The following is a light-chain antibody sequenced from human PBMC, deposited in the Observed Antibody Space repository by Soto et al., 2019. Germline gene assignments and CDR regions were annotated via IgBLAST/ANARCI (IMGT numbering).Light chain of an antibody. J-gene: IGKJ1*01. CDR1: QSISSW. CDR3: QQYNGYRWT. V-gene: IGKV1-5*03. Sequence: DIQMTQSPSTLSASVGDRVTITCRASQSISSWLAWYQQKPGKVPKILIYKASSLESGVPSRFSGSGSGTEFTLTISSLQPEDFATYYCQQYNGYRWTFGQGTKV. CDR2: KAS.